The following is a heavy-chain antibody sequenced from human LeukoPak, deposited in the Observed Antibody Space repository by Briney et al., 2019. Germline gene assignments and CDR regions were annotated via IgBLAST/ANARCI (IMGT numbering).Heavy chain of an antibody. CDR2: ISASGGST. D-gene: IGHD4-17*01. CDR1: GFTFSSYA. J-gene: IGHJ3*02. V-gene: IGHV3-23*01. Sequence: GGSLRLSCAVSGFTFSSYAMSWVRQAPGRGLEWVSDISASGGSTYYADSVKGRFTIFRDNSKNTLNLQMNSLRAEDTAVYYCAKDPNGDYVGAFDMRGQGTLVTVSS. CDR3: AKDPNGDYVGAFDM.